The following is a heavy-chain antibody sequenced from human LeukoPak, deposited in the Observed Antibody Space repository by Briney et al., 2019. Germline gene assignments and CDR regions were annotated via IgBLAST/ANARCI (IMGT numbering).Heavy chain of an antibody. J-gene: IGHJ2*01. V-gene: IGHV3-48*01. CDR1: GFTFSSYS. CDR2: ISSSSSTI. CDR3: ARGTASITVTALVWYFDL. Sequence: PGGSLRLSCVASGFTFSSYSMNWVRQAPGKGLEWVSYISSSSSTIYYADSVKGRFTISRDNAKNSLYLQMNSLRAEDTAVYYCARGTASITVTALVWYFDLWGRGTLVTVSS. D-gene: IGHD4-17*01.